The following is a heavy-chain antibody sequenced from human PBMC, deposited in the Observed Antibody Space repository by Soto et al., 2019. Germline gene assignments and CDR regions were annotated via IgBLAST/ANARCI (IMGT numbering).Heavy chain of an antibody. J-gene: IGHJ6*03. D-gene: IGHD3-3*01. V-gene: IGHV4-59*08. Sequence: SETLSLTCSVSGDSINSHYWTWIRQPPGKGLEWIGYVNYSGSTKYSPSLKSRVTMSVDTSKTQFSLRLSSVTAADTAVYYCARAYYDFWSGSYYYYMGVWGKGTTVTVSS. CDR3: ARAYYDFWSGSYYYYMGV. CDR1: GDSINSHY. CDR2: VNYSGST.